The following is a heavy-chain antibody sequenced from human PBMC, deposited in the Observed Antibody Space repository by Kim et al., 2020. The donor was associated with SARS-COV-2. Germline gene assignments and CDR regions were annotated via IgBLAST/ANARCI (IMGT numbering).Heavy chain of an antibody. D-gene: IGHD6-13*01. CDR3: ARGRGYSSSWYFDY. V-gene: IGHV4-34*01. CDR2: INHSGST. CDR1: GGSFSGYY. J-gene: IGHJ4*02. Sequence: SETLSLTCAVYGGSFSGYYWSWIRQPPGKGLEWIGEINHSGSTNYNPSLKSRVTISVDTSKNQFSLKLSSVTAADTAVYYCARGRGYSSSWYFDYWGQGT.